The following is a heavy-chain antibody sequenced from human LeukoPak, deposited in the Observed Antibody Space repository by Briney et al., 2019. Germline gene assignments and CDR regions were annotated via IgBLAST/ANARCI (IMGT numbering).Heavy chain of an antibody. D-gene: IGHD2-8*01. Sequence: ASVTVSCKASGYTFTNYYVHWVRQAPGQGLEWMGIINPSGGSTGYAQKFQGRVTMTRDTSTSTVYMELSSLRSEDTAVYYCARPLAPVMLNAFNIWGQGTMVTVSS. V-gene: IGHV1-46*01. CDR3: ARPLAPVMLNAFNI. CDR1: GYTFTNYY. CDR2: INPSGGST. J-gene: IGHJ3*02.